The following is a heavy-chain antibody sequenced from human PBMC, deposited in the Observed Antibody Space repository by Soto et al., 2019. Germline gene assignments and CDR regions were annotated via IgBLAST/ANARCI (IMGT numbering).Heavy chain of an antibody. CDR1: DGTIGNHD. CDR2: IYYSGST. V-gene: IGHV4-59*11. Sequence: PSDPHSLRRSVADGTIGNHDGRWIRQPTGKGLEWIGYIYYSGSTNYNPSLKSRVTISVDTSKNQFSLKLSSVTAADTAVYYCARSYYDSSGYYTTIWDYWGQGTLVTVSS. CDR3: ARSYYDSSGYYTTIWDY. D-gene: IGHD3-22*01. J-gene: IGHJ4*02.